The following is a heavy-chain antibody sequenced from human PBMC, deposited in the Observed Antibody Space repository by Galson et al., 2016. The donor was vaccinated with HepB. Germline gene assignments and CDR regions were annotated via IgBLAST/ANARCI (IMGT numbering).Heavy chain of an antibody. Sequence: SLRLSCAASGFTFSNYPMHWVRRAPGKGLEWVAVISYDVTNKYYGESVKGRFTISRDNSKNTLYLQMNSLRAEDTAVSYCARGTITMIAYWGRGTLVTVSS. V-gene: IGHV3-30*04. CDR1: GFTFSNYP. CDR2: ISYDVTNK. D-gene: IGHD3-22*01. CDR3: ARGTITMIAY. J-gene: IGHJ2*01.